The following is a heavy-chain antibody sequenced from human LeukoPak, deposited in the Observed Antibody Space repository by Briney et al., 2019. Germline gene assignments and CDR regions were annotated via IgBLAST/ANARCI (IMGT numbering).Heavy chain of an antibody. CDR1: GFTFSSYA. V-gene: IGHV3-23*01. Sequence: GGSLRLSCAASGFTFSSYAMTWVRQAPGKGLEWVSGISSTGGSTYYSDSVKGRFAISRDNIDNVVYLQMNSLRVEDTAVYYCARVAVAGPTGWFDPWGQGTLVTVSS. CDR3: ARVAVAGPTGWFDP. D-gene: IGHD6-19*01. J-gene: IGHJ5*02. CDR2: ISSTGGST.